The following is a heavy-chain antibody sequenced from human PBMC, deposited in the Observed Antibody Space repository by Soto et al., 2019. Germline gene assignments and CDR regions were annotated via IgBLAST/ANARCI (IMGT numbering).Heavy chain of an antibody. V-gene: IGHV1-18*01. D-gene: IGHD6-19*01. CDR2: TSAYNGNT. J-gene: IGHJ6*02. Sequence: QVQLVQSGAEGKKPGASVKVSCKASGYTDTSYGIXXVXXXPXXXXXXXVWTSAYNGNTNSAQKLQGRVTMITVTSKSTXXMELRRLXXXXXAXXYCARRQWLVGCYYYAMDVWGQGTTVTVSS. CDR1: GYTDTSYG. CDR3: ARRQWLVGCYYYAMDV.